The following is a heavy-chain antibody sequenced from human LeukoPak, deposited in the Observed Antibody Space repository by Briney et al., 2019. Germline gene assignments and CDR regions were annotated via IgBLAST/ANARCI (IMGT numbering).Heavy chain of an antibody. Sequence: GGSLRLSCAVSGFTFTDHYMNWIRQAPGKGLEWLSYINTGGNRIYYADSVKGRFTISRDNAKNSVYLQMNSLRAEDTAVYYCARISHYNYFDYWGQGTLVTVSS. CDR1: GFTFTDHY. D-gene: IGHD5-24*01. V-gene: IGHV3-11*01. CDR2: INTGGNRI. CDR3: ARISHYNYFDY. J-gene: IGHJ4*02.